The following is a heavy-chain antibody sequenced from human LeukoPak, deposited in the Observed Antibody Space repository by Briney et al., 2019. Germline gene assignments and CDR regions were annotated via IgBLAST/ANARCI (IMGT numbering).Heavy chain of an antibody. CDR1: GGSLSGYY. Sequence: PSETLSLTCGVYGGSLSGYYWTWIRQPPGKGLEWIGEINHSGTTNHNPSLKSRVTISVDTSKNQFSLKLNSVTAADTAVYYCARGITFGGVIVWNWFDPWGQGTLVTVSS. D-gene: IGHD3-16*02. J-gene: IGHJ5*02. V-gene: IGHV4-34*01. CDR3: ARGITFGGVIVWNWFDP. CDR2: INHSGTT.